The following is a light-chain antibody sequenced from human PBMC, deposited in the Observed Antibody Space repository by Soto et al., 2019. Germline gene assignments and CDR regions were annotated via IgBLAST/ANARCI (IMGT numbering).Light chain of an antibody. CDR1: QSVSCSS. CDR2: GAS. CDR3: QQYGSFTWK. Sequence: ELVLTQAPGTPSLSPGERATLSCRASQSVSCSSLACYQQKPGQAPRLLIYGASSRATGITYRFSGIGSGTDLTLTIIKLEPEDFAVYYCQQYGSFTWKIGQGNPVEFK. J-gene: IGKJ1*01. V-gene: IGKV3-20*01.